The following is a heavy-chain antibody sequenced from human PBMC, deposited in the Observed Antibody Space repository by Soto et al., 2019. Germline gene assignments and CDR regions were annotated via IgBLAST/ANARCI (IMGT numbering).Heavy chain of an antibody. V-gene: IGHV3-23*01. Sequence: GGSLRLSCAASGFTFSSYAVSWVRQAPGKGLEWVSAISGSGGSTYYADSVKGRFTISRDNSKNTLYLQMNSLRAEDTAVYYCAKGHLDCSGGSCYSLLLAYYYYYVVLWGTGPTVTVFS. D-gene: IGHD2-15*01. J-gene: IGHJ6*03. CDR2: ISGSGGST. CDR1: GFTFSSYA. CDR3: AKGHLDCSGGSCYSLLLAYYYYYVVL.